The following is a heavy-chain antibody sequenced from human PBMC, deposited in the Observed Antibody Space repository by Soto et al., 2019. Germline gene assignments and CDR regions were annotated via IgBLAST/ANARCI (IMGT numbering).Heavy chain of an antibody. D-gene: IGHD3-10*01. CDR3: ARRINYGSGSYYNWFDP. CDR1: GGSISSGGYY. V-gene: IGHV4-31*03. J-gene: IGHJ5*02. Sequence: TSETLSLTCTVSGGSISSGGYYWSWIRQHPGKGLEWIGYIYYSGSTYYNPSLKSRVTISVDTSKNQFSLKLSPVTAADTAVYYCARRINYGSGSYYNWFDPWGQGTLVTVSS. CDR2: IYYSGST.